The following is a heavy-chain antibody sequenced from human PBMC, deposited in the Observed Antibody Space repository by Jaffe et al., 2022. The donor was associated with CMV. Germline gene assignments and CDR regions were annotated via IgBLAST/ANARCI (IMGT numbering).Heavy chain of an antibody. CDR1: GGSINSNY. D-gene: IGHD3-10*01. CDR2: IYSSGST. Sequence: QVQLQESGPGLAKPSETLSLTCTVSGGSINSNYWNWIRQPPGKGLEWIGYIYSSGSTKYNPSLKSRVTISADTSKNQFSLKLSSVTAADTAVYYCARPSGSYYGDAFDIWGQGTMVIVSS. V-gene: IGHV4-59*01. CDR3: ARPSGSYYGDAFDI. J-gene: IGHJ3*02.